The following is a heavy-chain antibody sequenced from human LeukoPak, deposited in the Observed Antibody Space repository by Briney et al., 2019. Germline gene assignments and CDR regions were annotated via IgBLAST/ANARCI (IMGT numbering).Heavy chain of an antibody. D-gene: IGHD1-14*01. V-gene: IGHV5-51*01. J-gene: IGHJ5*02. CDR1: GYRFTSYW. CDR3: ARSAEPMPTFDP. Sequence: HGESLKISCKGSGYRFTSYWIGWVRQMPGKGLEWMGIIYPGDYATRYSPSFQGQVTISADKSISTAYLQWSSLKASDTAMYYCARSAEPMPTFDPWGQGTLVTVSS. CDR2: IYPGDYAT.